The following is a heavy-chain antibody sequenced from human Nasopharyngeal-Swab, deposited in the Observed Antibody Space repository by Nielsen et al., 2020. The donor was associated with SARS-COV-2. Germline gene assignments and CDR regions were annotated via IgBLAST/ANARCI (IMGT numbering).Heavy chain of an antibody. CDR3: ARGGAGVVPSPVLGLGPYYSYYYMDV. V-gene: IGHV4-34*01. D-gene: IGHD2-2*01. Sequence: VRQMPGKGLEWIGEVCQGGGTNYNPSLKNRVTISVATSKNQFSLKLSSVTAAETAVYYCARGGAGVVPSPVLGLGPYYSYYYMDVWGKGTTVTVSS. CDR2: VCQGGGT. J-gene: IGHJ6*03.